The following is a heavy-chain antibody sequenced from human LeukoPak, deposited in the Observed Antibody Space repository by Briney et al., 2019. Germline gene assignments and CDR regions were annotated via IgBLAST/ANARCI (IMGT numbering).Heavy chain of an antibody. Sequence: SETLSLTCAVYGGSFSGYYWSWIRQPPGKGLEWIGEINHSGSTNYNPSLKSRVTISVDTSKNQFSLKLSSVTAADTAVYYCARVGGYYDSSGYLDYWGQGTLVTVSS. CDR2: INHSGST. D-gene: IGHD3-22*01. CDR3: ARVGGYYDSSGYLDY. CDR1: GGSFSGYY. J-gene: IGHJ4*02. V-gene: IGHV4-34*01.